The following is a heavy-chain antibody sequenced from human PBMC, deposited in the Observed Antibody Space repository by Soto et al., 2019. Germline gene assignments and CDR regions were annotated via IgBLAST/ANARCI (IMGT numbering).Heavy chain of an antibody. D-gene: IGHD6-19*01. V-gene: IGHV3-23*01. Sequence: QLLQSGGGLAQPGGSLRLSCAASGFTFSSHEMSWVRQAPGKGLEWVAQTSESDDRAFYADSVKGRFTISRDNSRNTVNLQMNSLRADDTAVYYCARDGDLSLAVAGLFDHWGPGTLVTVSS. J-gene: IGHJ4*02. CDR3: ARDGDLSLAVAGLFDH. CDR2: TSESDDRA. CDR1: GFTFSSHE.